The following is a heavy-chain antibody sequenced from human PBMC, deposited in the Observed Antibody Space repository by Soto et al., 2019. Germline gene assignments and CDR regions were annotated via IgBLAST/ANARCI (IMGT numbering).Heavy chain of an antibody. D-gene: IGHD3-22*01. Sequence: ASVKVSCKASGGTFSSYAISWVRQAPGQGLEWMGGIIPIFGTANYAQKFQGRVTITADESTSTAYMELSSLRSEDTAVYYCASNRGSVAARDQPYYYDSSGYYHQFPYYFDYWGQGTLVTVSS. CDR1: GGTFSSYA. CDR3: ASNRGSVAARDQPYYYDSSGYYHQFPYYFDY. V-gene: IGHV1-69*13. CDR2: IIPIFGTA. J-gene: IGHJ4*02.